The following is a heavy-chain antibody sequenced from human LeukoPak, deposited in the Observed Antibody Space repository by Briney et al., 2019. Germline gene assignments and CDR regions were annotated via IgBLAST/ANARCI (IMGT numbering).Heavy chain of an antibody. CDR1: GGTFSSYA. CDR2: INPSGGST. V-gene: IGHV1-46*01. CDR3: ARDQGYYDFWSGPPGYYYMDV. J-gene: IGHJ6*03. D-gene: IGHD3-3*01. Sequence: ASVKVSCKASGGTFSSYAISWVRQAPGQGLEWMGIINPSGGSTSYAQKFQGRVTMTRDTSTSTVYMELSSLRSEDTAVYYCARDQGYYDFWSGPPGYYYMDVWGKGTTVTVSS.